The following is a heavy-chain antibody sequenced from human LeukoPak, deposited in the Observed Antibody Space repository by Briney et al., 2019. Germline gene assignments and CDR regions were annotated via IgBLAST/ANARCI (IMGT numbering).Heavy chain of an antibody. J-gene: IGHJ4*02. CDR1: GYTFTGYY. CDR3: ARVSSLAWFGDIDY. CDR2: INPNSGGT. Sequence: ASVKVSCKASGYTFTGYYMHWVRQAPGQGLEWMGWINPNSGGTNYAQKFQGRVTMTRDTSISTAYMELSRLRSEDTAVYYCARVSSLAWFGDIDYWGQGTLVTVSS. V-gene: IGHV1-2*02. D-gene: IGHD3-10*01.